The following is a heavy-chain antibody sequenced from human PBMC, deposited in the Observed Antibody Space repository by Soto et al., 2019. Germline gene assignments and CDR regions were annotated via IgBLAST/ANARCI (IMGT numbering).Heavy chain of an antibody. D-gene: IGHD1-20*01. CDR3: ARGNWNDDFGDAFDI. CDR2: INAGNGNT. Sequence: ASLKVSCKASGYTFTSYAMHWVRQAPGQRLEWMGWINAGNGNTKYSQKFQGRVTITRDTSASTAYMELSSLRSEDTAVYYCARGNWNDDFGDAFDIWGQGTMVTVSS. CDR1: GYTFTSYA. V-gene: IGHV1-3*01. J-gene: IGHJ3*02.